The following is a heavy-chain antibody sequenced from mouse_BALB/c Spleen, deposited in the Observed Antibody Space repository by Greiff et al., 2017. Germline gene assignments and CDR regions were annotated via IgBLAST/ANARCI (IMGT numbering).Heavy chain of an antibody. J-gene: IGHJ4*01. CDR3: ARERGYDGSAMDY. V-gene: IGHV5-15*02. Sequence: EVQLVESGGGLVQPGGSRKLSCAASGFTFSDYGMAWVRQAPGKGPEWVAFISNLAYSIYYADTVTGRFTISRENAKNTLYLEMSSLRSEDTAMYYCARERGYDGSAMDYWGQGTSVTVSS. CDR2: ISNLAYSI. D-gene: IGHD2-2*01. CDR1: GFTFSDYG.